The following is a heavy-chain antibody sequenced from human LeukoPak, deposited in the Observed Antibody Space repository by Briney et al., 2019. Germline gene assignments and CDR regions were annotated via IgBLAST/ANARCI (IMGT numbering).Heavy chain of an antibody. CDR2: INAGNGNT. V-gene: IGHV1-3*01. CDR3: ARERSYYDFWSGYYGY. Sequence: GASVTVSCKASGCTFTSYAMHWVRQAPGQRLEWMGWINAGNGNTKYSQKFQGRVTITRDTSASTAYMELSSLRSEDTAVYYCARERSYYDFWSGYYGYWGQGTLVTVSS. CDR1: GCTFTSYA. J-gene: IGHJ4*02. D-gene: IGHD3-3*01.